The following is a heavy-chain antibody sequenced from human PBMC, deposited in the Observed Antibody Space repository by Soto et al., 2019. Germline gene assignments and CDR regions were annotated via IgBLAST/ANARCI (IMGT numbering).Heavy chain of an antibody. V-gene: IGHV4-34*01. CDR3: ASLRRYRWLRLGEWFDP. J-gene: IGHJ5*02. D-gene: IGHD5-12*01. CDR1: GGSFSGYY. Sequence: SETLSLTCAVYGGSFSGYYWSWIRQPPRKGLEWIGEINHSGSTNYNPSLKSRVTISVDTSKNQFSLKLSSVTAADTAVYYCASLRRYRWLRLGEWFDPWGQGTLVTVSS. CDR2: INHSGST.